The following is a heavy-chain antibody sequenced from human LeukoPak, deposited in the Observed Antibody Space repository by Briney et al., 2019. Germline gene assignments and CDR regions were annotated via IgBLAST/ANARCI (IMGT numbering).Heavy chain of an antibody. CDR1: GFTFSSFG. CDR3: ARDTGDPTYYGYVWGAFDI. Sequence: GGSLRLSCAASGFTFSSFGMHWVRQAPGKGLEWVAVIWYDGTNKYYADSVKGRFTISRDNSKNTLYLQMNSLRAEDTAVYYCARDTGDPTYYGYVWGAFDIWGQGTMVTVSS. V-gene: IGHV3-33*01. D-gene: IGHD3-16*01. J-gene: IGHJ3*02. CDR2: IWYDGTNK.